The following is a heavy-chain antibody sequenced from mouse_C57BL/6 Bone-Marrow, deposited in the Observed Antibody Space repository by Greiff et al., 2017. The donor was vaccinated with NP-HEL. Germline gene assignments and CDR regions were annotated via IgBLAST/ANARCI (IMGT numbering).Heavy chain of an antibody. V-gene: IGHV1-50*01. CDR1: GYTFTTYW. D-gene: IGHD1-1*01. J-gene: IGHJ3*01. CDR2: IDPSASST. CDR3: ARKAYYGRSYEFAY. Sequence: QVQLQQPGAELVKPGASVKLSCKASGYTFTTYWMQWVKQRPGQGLEWIGEIDPSASSTTYNQKFKGKATLTVDTSSSTANMQLSSLTSEDSAVYYCARKAYYGRSYEFAYWGQGTLVTVSA.